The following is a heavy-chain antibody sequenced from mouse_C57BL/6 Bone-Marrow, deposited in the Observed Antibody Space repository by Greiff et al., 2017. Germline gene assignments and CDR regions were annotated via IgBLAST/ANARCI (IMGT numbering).Heavy chain of an antibody. CDR2: IRSKSNNYST. V-gene: IGHV10-1*01. CDR1: GFSFNTYA. J-gene: IGHJ2*01. Sequence: EVKLMESGGGLVQPKGSLKLSCAASGFSFNTYAMNWVRQAPGKGLEWVARIRSKSNNYSTYYAVSVKDRFTIYRDESEIRLYLQMNNFKTEDTAMYYCERRGFDYWGQGTTLSVSA. CDR3: ERRGFDY.